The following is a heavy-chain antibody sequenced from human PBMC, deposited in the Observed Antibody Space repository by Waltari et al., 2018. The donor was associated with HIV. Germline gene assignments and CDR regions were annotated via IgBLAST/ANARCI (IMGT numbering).Heavy chain of an antibody. CDR3: ARVGSYYKWGYFDY. CDR2: ISTSGRTM. Sequence: QEQVVESGGGLVKPGGSLRLSCVASGFSFSDFYMTWIRQAPGRGLEWVSYISTSGRTMYYADSVKGRFTISRDNAKNSLYLQMNSLGAEDTAVHYCARVGSYYKWGYFDYWGQGTLVTVSS. D-gene: IGHD3-10*01. J-gene: IGHJ4*02. CDR1: GFSFSDFY. V-gene: IGHV3-11*01.